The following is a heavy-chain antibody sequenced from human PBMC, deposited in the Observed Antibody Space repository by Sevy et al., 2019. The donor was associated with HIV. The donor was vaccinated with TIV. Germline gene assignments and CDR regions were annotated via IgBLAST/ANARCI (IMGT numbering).Heavy chain of an antibody. CDR3: AGGRQWLAQEAFDI. D-gene: IGHD6-19*01. Sequence: ASVKVSCKASGGTFSSYAISWVRQAPGQGLEWMGGIIPIFGTANYAQKFQGRVTITADKSTSTAYMELSSLRSEDTAVYYCAGGRQWLAQEAFDIWGQGTMVTVSS. J-gene: IGHJ3*02. V-gene: IGHV1-69*06. CDR1: GGTFSSYA. CDR2: IIPIFGTA.